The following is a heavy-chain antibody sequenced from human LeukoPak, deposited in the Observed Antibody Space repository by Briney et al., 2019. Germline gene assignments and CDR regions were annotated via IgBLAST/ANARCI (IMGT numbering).Heavy chain of an antibody. D-gene: IGHD3-10*01. Sequence: GGSLRLSCAASGFTFSSYAMSWVRQAPGKGLEWVSAISGSGGSTYYADSVKGRFTISRDNSKNTLYLQMNSLRAEDTAVYYCAKDTMVRGVSWVDYWGQGTLVTVSS. CDR1: GFTFSSYA. J-gene: IGHJ4*02. V-gene: IGHV3-23*01. CDR2: ISGSGGST. CDR3: AKDTMVRGVSWVDY.